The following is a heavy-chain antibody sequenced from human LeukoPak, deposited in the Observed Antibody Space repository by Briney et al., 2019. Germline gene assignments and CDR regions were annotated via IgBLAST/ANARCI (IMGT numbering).Heavy chain of an antibody. CDR2: IIPIFGTA. CDR1: GGTFSSYA. V-gene: IGHV1-69*13. CDR3: ARLTYYYDSSGYYSLSPPDY. D-gene: IGHD3-22*01. J-gene: IGHJ4*02. Sequence: GASVKVSCKASGGTFSSYAISWVRQAPGQGLEWMGGIIPIFGTANYAQKFQGRVTITADESTSTAYMELSSLRSEDTAVYYCARLTYYYDSSGYYSLSPPDYWGQGTLVTVSS.